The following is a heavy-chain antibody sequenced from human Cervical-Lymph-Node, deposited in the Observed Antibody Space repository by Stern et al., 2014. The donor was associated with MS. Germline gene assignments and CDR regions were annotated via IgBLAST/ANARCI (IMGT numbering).Heavy chain of an antibody. D-gene: IGHD4-17*01. J-gene: IGHJ2*01. CDR3: ARDVRVTTVTTEEFSWYFDL. Sequence: QLQLQESGPGLVKPSETLSLTCTVSGGSVSSGSYYWSWIRQPPGKGLEWIGYLNYSGSSKYNPSLKSRVTISVDTSKNQFSLKLSSVTAADTAVYYCARDVRVTTVTTEEFSWYFDLWGRGTLVTVSS. CDR2: LNYSGSS. CDR1: GGSVSSGSYY. V-gene: IGHV4-61*01.